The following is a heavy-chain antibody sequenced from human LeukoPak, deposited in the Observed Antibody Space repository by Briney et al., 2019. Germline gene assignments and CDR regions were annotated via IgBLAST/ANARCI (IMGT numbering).Heavy chain of an antibody. V-gene: IGHV3-74*01. J-gene: IGHJ4*02. D-gene: IGHD4-23*01. Sequence: GGSLRLSCAASGFTFSRYRMNWVRQAPGKGLVWVSRIASDGSSTTYADSVKGRFSISRDNAKNTLYLQMNSLRVEDTAVYYCARGRPHGNDYWGQGTLVTVSS. CDR1: GFTFSRYR. CDR2: IASDGSST. CDR3: ARGRPHGNDY.